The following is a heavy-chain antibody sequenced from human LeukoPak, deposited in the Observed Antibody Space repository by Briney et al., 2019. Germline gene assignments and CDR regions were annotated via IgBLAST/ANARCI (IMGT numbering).Heavy chain of an antibody. D-gene: IGHD6-19*01. Sequence: ASVKVSCKASGYTFTNSGISWVRQAPGQGLEWMGIINPSGGSTSYAQKFQGRVTMTRDTSTSTVYMELSSLRSEDTAVYYCARGAVAGTRGAFDIWGQGTMVTVSS. V-gene: IGHV1-46*01. J-gene: IGHJ3*02. CDR3: ARGAVAGTRGAFDI. CDR1: GYTFTNSG. CDR2: INPSGGST.